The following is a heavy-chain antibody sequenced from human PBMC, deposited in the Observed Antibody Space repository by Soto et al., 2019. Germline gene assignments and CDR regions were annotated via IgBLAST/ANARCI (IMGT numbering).Heavy chain of an antibody. Sequence: GGSLRLSCAASGFTFSSYGMHWVRQAPGKGLEWVAVIWYDGSNKYYADSVKGRFTISRDNSKNTLYLQMNSLRAEDTAVYYCARGLRYFDWLLNFDYWGQGTLVTVSS. V-gene: IGHV3-33*01. D-gene: IGHD3-9*01. CDR1: GFTFSSYG. J-gene: IGHJ4*02. CDR2: IWYDGSNK. CDR3: ARGLRYFDWLLNFDY.